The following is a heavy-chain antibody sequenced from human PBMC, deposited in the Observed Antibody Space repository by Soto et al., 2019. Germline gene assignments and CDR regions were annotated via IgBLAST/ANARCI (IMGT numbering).Heavy chain of an antibody. J-gene: IGHJ5*02. D-gene: IGHD3-10*01. CDR1: GITFSSSA. CDR3: ANSAMVRGGGWFDP. V-gene: IGHV3-23*01. CDR2: ISVSGGST. Sequence: EVQLLESGGGLVQPGGSLRLSCAASGITFSSSAMSWVRQAPGKGLEWVSDISVSGGSTYYADSVKGRFTISRDNSKNKLYLQMNSLSSEDTAVYYCANSAMVRGGGWFDPWGQGTLVTVSS.